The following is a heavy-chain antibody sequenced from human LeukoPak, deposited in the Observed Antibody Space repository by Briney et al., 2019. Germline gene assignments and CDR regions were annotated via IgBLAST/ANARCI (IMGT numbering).Heavy chain of an antibody. Sequence: ASVKVSCKASGYAFTDYFLHWVRQAPGQGLEWMGWMNPNNGGTNYAEKFQGRVTMTRDTSISTAYMELSRLRSDDTAVYYCARVGDWNDLVYWGQGTLVTVSS. V-gene: IGHV1-2*02. CDR2: MNPNNGGT. J-gene: IGHJ4*02. D-gene: IGHD1-1*01. CDR3: ARVGDWNDLVY. CDR1: GYAFTDYF.